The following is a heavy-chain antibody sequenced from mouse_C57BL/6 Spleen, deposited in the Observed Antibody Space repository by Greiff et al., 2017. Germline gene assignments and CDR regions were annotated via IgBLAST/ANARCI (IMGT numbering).Heavy chain of an antibody. Sequence: EVQLVESEGGLVQPGSSMKLSCTASGFTFSDYYMAWVRQVPEKGLEWVANINYDGSSTYYLDSLKSRFIISRDNAKNILYLQMSSLKSEDTATYYCARGGLLRASPFDYWGQGTTLTVSS. J-gene: IGHJ2*01. CDR2: INYDGSST. CDR3: ARGGLLRASPFDY. V-gene: IGHV5-16*01. D-gene: IGHD1-1*01. CDR1: GFTFSDYY.